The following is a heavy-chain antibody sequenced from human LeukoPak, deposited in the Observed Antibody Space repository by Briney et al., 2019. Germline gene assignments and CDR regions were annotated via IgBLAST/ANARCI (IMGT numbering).Heavy chain of an antibody. J-gene: IGHJ6*04. Sequence: PGGSLRLSCAASGFTFSSYEMNWVRRAPGKGLEWVSYISSSGTTIYYADSVKGRFTISRDNAKNSLYLQMNSLRAEDTAVYYCARSGGYYYYGFDVWGKGTTVTVSS. D-gene: IGHD3-10*01. CDR2: ISSSGTTI. CDR1: GFTFSSYE. V-gene: IGHV3-48*03. CDR3: ARSGGYYYYGFDV.